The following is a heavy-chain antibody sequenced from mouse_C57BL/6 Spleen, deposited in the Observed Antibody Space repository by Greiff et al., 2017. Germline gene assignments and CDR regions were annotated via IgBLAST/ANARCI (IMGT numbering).Heavy chain of an antibody. J-gene: IGHJ2*01. D-gene: IGHD2-4*01. CDR2: IYPGDGDT. CDR3: ARSGLPYYCDY. Sequence: QVQLKESGAELVKPGASVKISCKASGYAFSSYWMNWVKQRPGKGLEWIGQIYPGDGDTNYNGKFKGKATLTADKSSSTAYMQLSSLTSEDSAVYFCARSGLPYYCDYWGQGTTLTVSS. V-gene: IGHV1-80*01. CDR1: GYAFSSYW.